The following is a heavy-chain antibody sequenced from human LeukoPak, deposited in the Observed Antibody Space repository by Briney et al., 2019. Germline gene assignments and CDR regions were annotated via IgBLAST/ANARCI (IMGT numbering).Heavy chain of an antibody. J-gene: IGHJ6*03. D-gene: IGHD1-26*01. CDR2: INSDGSST. CDR3: ARVPSGSYFGYYYYYMDV. Sequence: GGSLRLSCAASGFTFSSYWMSWVRQAPGKRLVWVSRINSDGSSTSYADSVKGRFTISRDNAKNTLYLQMNSLRAEDTAVYYCARVPSGSYFGYYYYYMDVWGKGTTVTVSS. V-gene: IGHV3-74*01. CDR1: GFTFSSYW.